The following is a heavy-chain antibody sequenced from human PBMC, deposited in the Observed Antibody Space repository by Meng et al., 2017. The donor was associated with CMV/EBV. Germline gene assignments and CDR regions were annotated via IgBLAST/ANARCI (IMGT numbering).Heavy chain of an antibody. J-gene: IGHJ4*02. CDR3: AHRLKGDTSNRDGGIFDY. CDR1: GVG. Sequence: GVGVGWIRQHPGKGLEWLAVSYWDDDKRYSPSLKSRLTITKDTPKNQVVLTMTNMDPVDTATYYCAHRLKGDTSNRDGGIFDYWGQGTLVTVSS. CDR2: SYWDDDK. V-gene: IGHV2-5*02. D-gene: IGHD2-2*01.